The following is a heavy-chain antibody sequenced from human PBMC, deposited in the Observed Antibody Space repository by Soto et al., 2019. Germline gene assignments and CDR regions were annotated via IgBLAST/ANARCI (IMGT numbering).Heavy chain of an antibody. CDR2: IYYSGST. CDR3: ARSRRAMIVPPGDY. Sequence: SETLSLTCTVSGGSISSSSYYWGWIRQPPGKGLEWIGSIYYSGSTYYNPSLKSRVTISVDTSKNQFSLKLSSVTAADTAVYYCARSRRAMIVPPGDYWGQGTLVTVSS. J-gene: IGHJ4*02. D-gene: IGHD3-22*01. CDR1: GGSISSSSYY. V-gene: IGHV4-39*01.